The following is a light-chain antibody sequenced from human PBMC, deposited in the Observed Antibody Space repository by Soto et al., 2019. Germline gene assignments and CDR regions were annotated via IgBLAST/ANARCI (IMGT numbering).Light chain of an antibody. CDR3: HQYGSSLWT. CDR2: GAS. V-gene: IGKV3-20*01. CDR1: QSVSSN. Sequence: EIVITHSPASLSVSPGERATLSCRASQSVSSNLAWYQQKPGQAPRLLIHGASTRATSIPDRFSGSGSGTDFTLTISRLEPEDFAVYYCHQYGSSLWTFGQGTKVDIK. J-gene: IGKJ1*01.